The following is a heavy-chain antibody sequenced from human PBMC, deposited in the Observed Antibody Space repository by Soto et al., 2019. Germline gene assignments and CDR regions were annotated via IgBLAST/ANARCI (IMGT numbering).Heavy chain of an antibody. D-gene: IGHD6-13*01. CDR2: ISSSGRTI. CDR1: GFTFSDYD. Sequence: QVHLVASGGGLVKPAGSLRLSCAASGFTFSDYDMSWIRQAPGKGLEWVSYISSSGRTIYYADSVQRRFTISRDNTKNSLYLQVNSLRAEDTAVYDCARNSEHFDFWGQGTLVTGSS. CDR3: ARNSEHFDF. J-gene: IGHJ4*02. V-gene: IGHV3-11*01.